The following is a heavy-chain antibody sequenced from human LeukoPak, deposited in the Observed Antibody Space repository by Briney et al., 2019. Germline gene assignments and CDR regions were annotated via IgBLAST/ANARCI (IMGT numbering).Heavy chain of an antibody. J-gene: IGHJ4*02. V-gene: IGHV3-30-3*01. D-gene: IGHD4-17*01. CDR1: GFTFTYVA. Sequence: PGGSLRLSCEASGFTFTYVAMSWVRQAPGKGLEWVAVISYDGSNKYYADSVKGRFTISRDNANNSLYLQMNSLRAEDTAVYYCASAPTGTYYFDYWGQGTLVTASS. CDR2: ISYDGSNK. CDR3: ASAPTGTYYFDY.